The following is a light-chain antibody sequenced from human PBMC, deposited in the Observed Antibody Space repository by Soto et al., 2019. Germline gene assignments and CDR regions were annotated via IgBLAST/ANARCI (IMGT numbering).Light chain of an antibody. CDR3: QQYNNWPLT. CDR2: GAS. CDR1: QSVSIN. V-gene: IGKV3-15*01. Sequence: EIVMTQSPATLSVSPGERATLSCRASQSVSINLAWYQQKPGQAPRLLIYGASTRTTGIPARFSGSGSGTEFTLTLSSLQSEDFAVYYCQQYNNWPLTFGGGTKVEIK. J-gene: IGKJ4*01.